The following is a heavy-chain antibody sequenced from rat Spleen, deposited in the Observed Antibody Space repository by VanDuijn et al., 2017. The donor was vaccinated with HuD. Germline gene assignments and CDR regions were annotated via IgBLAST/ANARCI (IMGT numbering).Heavy chain of an antibody. Sequence: QVQLKESGPGLVQPSQTLSLTCTVSGFSLNSYTVNWVRQPPGKGLEWMGLIWGNGNTNYNSALKSRLSISRDTSKSQVYLKMNSLQTDDTVIYFCARSYGGYTSNWCPYWGQGTLVTVSS. V-gene: IGHV2-13*01. CDR3: ARSYGGYTSNWCPY. J-gene: IGHJ3*01. CDR2: IWGNGNT. D-gene: IGHD1-11*01. CDR1: GFSLNSYT.